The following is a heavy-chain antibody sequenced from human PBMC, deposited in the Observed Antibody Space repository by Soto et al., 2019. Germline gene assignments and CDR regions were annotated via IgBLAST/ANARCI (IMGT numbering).Heavy chain of an antibody. CDR3: ARDLGSTWYIGGDKHYYGMDV. Sequence: QVQLVESGGGVVQSGRSLRLSCSASGFTFSSYAMHWVRQAPDKGLEWVAVISYDGRNEFYAESVKGRFTLSRDSSKTTLYLQMNSLRVEDTAIYYCARDLGSTWYIGGDKHYYGMDVWGQGTTVTVSS. J-gene: IGHJ6*02. CDR2: ISYDGRNE. V-gene: IGHV3-30-3*01. CDR1: GFTFSSYA. D-gene: IGHD6-13*01.